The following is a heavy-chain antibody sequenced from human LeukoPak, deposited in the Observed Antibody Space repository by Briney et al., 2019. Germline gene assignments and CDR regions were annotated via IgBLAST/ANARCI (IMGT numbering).Heavy chain of an antibody. CDR1: GYTFTSYG. V-gene: IGHV1-18*01. Sequence: GASVKVSCKSSGYTFTSYGISWVRQAPGQGLEWVGLISAYNGNTNYSQKLQGRVTITTDTSTSTAYVELRSLRSDDTAVYYCASIYYDSSGYGFDPWGQGTLVTVSS. CDR3: ASIYYDSSGYGFDP. J-gene: IGHJ5*02. D-gene: IGHD3-22*01. CDR2: ISAYNGNT.